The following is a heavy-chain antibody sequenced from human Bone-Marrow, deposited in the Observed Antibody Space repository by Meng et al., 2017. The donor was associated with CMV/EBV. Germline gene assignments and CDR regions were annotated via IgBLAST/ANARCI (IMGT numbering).Heavy chain of an antibody. CDR3: ARDDGRFGEFLNYYYGMDV. CDR2: ISYDGSLK. J-gene: IGHJ6*02. CDR1: GFTFSSYS. Sequence: GESLKISCAASGFTFSSYSMNWVRQTPGKGLEWVAVISYDGSLKYYGDSVKGRITISRDNSKNTVYLQVDSLRTEDSAVYYCARDDGRFGEFLNYYYGMDVWGQGPTVTFYS. V-gene: IGHV3-30*03. D-gene: IGHD3-10*01.